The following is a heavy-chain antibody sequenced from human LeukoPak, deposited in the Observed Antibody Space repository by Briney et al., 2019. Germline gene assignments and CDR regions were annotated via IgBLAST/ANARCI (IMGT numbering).Heavy chain of an antibody. D-gene: IGHD3-22*01. J-gene: IGHJ5*02. CDR2: IYTSGST. CDR3: ARSKCYYDSSGYPPNHNWFDP. V-gene: IGHV4-4*07. CDR1: GGSFSSHY. Sequence: PSETLSLTCAASGGSFSSHYWSWIRQPAGKGLEWIGRIYTSGSTNYNPSPKSRVAISVDTSKTQFSLKLGSVTAADTAVYYCARSKCYYDSSGYPPNHNWFDPWGQGTLVTVSS.